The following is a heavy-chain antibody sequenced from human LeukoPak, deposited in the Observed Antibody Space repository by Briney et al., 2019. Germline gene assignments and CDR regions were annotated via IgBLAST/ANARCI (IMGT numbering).Heavy chain of an antibody. J-gene: IGHJ3*02. V-gene: IGHV4-39*07. CDR2: IYYTGST. D-gene: IGHD6-19*01. Sequence: SETLSLTCAVSGGSISSSTYYWGWIRQPPGKGLEWIGSIYYTGSTYYNPSLKSRVTISVDTSNNQFSLRLNSVTAADTAVYYCARDQGNVDSSGWYFVGNAFDMWGQGTMVTVSS. CDR3: ARDQGNVDSSGWYFVGNAFDM. CDR1: GGSISSSTYY.